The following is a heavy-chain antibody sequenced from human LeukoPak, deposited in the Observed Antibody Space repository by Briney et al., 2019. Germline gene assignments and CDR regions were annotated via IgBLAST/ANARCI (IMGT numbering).Heavy chain of an antibody. V-gene: IGHV3-33*06. J-gene: IGHJ4*02. CDR1: GFTFSNYG. CDR2: IWYDGSNK. D-gene: IGHD4-17*01. Sequence: GRSLRLSCAASGFTFSNYGMHWVRQAPGKGLEWVAVIWYDGSNKYYADSVKGRFTISRDDSKNTLYLQMNSLRAEDTAVYYCAKVGHGDYYLDYWGQGTLVTVSS. CDR3: AKVGHGDYYLDY.